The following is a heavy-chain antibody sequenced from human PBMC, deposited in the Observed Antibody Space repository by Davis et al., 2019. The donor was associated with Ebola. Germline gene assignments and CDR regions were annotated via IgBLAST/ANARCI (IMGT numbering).Heavy chain of an antibody. CDR2: IYYSGST. V-gene: IGHV4-61*01. Sequence: PSETLSLTCTVSGGSVSSGSYYWSWIRQPPGKGLEWIGYIYYSGSTNYNTSLKSRVTISVDTSKNQFSLKVNSVTAADTAVYYCARVERPNYGMDVWGQGTAVTVSS. J-gene: IGHJ6*02. CDR1: GGSVSSGSYY. CDR3: ARVERPNYGMDV.